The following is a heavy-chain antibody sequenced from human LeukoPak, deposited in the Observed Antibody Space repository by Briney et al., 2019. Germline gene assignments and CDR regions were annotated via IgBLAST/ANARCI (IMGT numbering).Heavy chain of an antibody. Sequence: SVKVSCKASGGTFSSYAISWVRQAPGQGLEWMGRIIPIFGTANYAQKFQGRVTITTDESTSTAYMELSSLRSEDTAVYYCARDPVSGVVAATVYYYMDVWGKGTTVTVSS. CDR2: IIPIFGTA. J-gene: IGHJ6*03. V-gene: IGHV1-69*05. CDR1: GGTFSSYA. D-gene: IGHD2-15*01. CDR3: ARDPVSGVVAATVYYYMDV.